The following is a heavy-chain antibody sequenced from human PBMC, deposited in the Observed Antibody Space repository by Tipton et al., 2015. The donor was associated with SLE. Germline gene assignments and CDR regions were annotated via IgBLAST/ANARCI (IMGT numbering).Heavy chain of an antibody. CDR2: VNRDGTKA. CDR1: GFTFSRFW. Sequence: SLRLSCAASGFTFSRFWMHWVRQVPGKGLVWVSRVNRDGTKATYADSVKGRFTISRDNSKNTLYVQMNSLRAEDTAVYYCAREGAYCGVDCLDYWGQRSMVSV. D-gene: IGHD2-21*01. V-gene: IGHV3-74*01. CDR3: AREGAYCGVDCLDY. J-gene: IGHJ4*02.